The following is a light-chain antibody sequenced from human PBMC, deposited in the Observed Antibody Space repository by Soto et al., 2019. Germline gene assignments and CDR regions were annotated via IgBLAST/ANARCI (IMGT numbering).Light chain of an antibody. J-gene: IGLJ1*01. Sequence: QSVLTQPPSVSGAPGQRVTISCTGSSSNIGAGCDVHWYQQLPGTAPKLLIYGNSNRPSGVPDRFSGSKSGTSASLAITGLQAEDEADYYCQSYDRSLSGLVFGTGTKLTVL. CDR1: SSNIGAGCD. CDR2: GNS. V-gene: IGLV1-40*01. CDR3: QSYDRSLSGLV.